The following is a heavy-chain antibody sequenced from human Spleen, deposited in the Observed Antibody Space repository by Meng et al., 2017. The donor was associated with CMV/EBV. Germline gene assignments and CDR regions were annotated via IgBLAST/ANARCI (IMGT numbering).Heavy chain of an antibody. CDR2: INHSGST. J-gene: IGHJ2*01. CDR3: ARGTDYNFSSSYYGTWYFDL. CDR1: GGPFSGYH. V-gene: IGHV4-34*01. Sequence: SQTLSLTCAVYGGPFSGYHWNWIRQPPGKGLEWIGEINHSGSTNYNPSLKSRVTISVDTSKNQFSLKLSSVTAADTAVYYCARGTDYNFSSSYYGTWYFDLWGRGTLVTVSS. D-gene: IGHD3-3*01.